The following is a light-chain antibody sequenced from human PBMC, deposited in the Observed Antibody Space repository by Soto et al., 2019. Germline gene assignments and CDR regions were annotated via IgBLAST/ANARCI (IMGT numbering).Light chain of an antibody. J-gene: IGKJ5*01. CDR2: DAY. CDR3: QRLSSYPIS. Sequence: DIKMTQSPSILSVSEGDRVTITCRASQSISSWLAWYQQKPGKAPKLLIYDAYSLESGTPSRFSGRRSGTEFTLTIASVQPEDFATYYYQRLSSYPISFGQGTRLE. CDR1: QSISSW. V-gene: IGKV1-5*01.